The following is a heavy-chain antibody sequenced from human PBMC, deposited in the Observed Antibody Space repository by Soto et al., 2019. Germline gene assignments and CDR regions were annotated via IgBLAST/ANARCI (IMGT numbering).Heavy chain of an antibody. V-gene: IGHV1-18*01. D-gene: IGHD2-15*01. Sequence: ASVKVSCKASGYTFTIYGISWVRQAPEQGLEWMGWISAYNGNTNYAQKLQGRVTMTTDTSTSTPYMELRTLRSEDTDVYYCAREDSRHDAFDIWGQGTMVTVSS. J-gene: IGHJ3*02. CDR3: AREDSRHDAFDI. CDR1: GYTFTIYG. CDR2: ISAYNGNT.